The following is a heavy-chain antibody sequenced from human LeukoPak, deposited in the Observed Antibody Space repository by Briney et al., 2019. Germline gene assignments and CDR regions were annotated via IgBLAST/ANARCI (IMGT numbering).Heavy chain of an antibody. CDR1: GYTFTSYD. CDR2: MNPNSGNT. V-gene: IGHV1-8*03. D-gene: IGHD1-26*01. J-gene: IGHJ3*02. CDR3: ARVKKGENAFDI. Sequence: ASVKVSCKASGYTFTSYDINWVRQATGQGLEWMGWMNPNSGNTGYAQKFQGRVTITRNTSISTAYMELSSLRSEDTAVYYCARVKKGENAFDIWGQGTMVTVSS.